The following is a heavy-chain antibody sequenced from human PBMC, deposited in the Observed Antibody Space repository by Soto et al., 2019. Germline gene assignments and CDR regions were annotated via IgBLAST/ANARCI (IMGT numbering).Heavy chain of an antibody. CDR2: IYYSGST. CDR3: AIYLSTTIPPLPLAY. D-gene: IGHD1-1*01. Sequence: SETLSLTCTVSGCSISSSSYYWCWIRQPPGKGLEWIAYIYYSGSTEYNPSLKSRVTISVDTSKNQFSLKLSSVTAADTAVYYCAIYLSTTIPPLPLAYRAQGTPVPVSS. CDR1: GCSISSSSYY. J-gene: IGHJ1*01. V-gene: IGHV4-61*05.